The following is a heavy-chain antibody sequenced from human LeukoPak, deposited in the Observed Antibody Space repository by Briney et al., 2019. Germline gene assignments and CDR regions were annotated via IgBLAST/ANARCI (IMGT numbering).Heavy chain of an antibody. V-gene: IGHV3-66*01. CDR1: GFTVSSNY. CDR3: AREEIAAAGTADY. D-gene: IGHD6-13*01. Sequence: GGSLRLPCAASGFTVSSNYMSWVRQAPGKGLEWVSVIYSGGSTYYADSVKGRFTISRDNSKNTLYLQMNSLRAEDTAVYYRAREEIAAAGTADYWGQGTLVTVSS. CDR2: IYSGGST. J-gene: IGHJ4*02.